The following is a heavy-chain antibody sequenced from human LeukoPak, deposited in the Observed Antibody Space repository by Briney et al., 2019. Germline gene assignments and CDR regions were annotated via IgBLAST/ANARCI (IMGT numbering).Heavy chain of an antibody. CDR3: AKDHGTNVYDPFDY. J-gene: IGHJ4*02. Sequence: GGSLRLSCAASGFNFRSHAMSWVRQAPGKGLEWVSVLSNGGAGTYYADSVKGRFTISRDNSKSTLYLQMSSLRAEDTAVYYCAKDHGTNVYDPFDYWGQGTLVTVSS. V-gene: IGHV3-23*01. CDR1: GFNFRSHA. CDR2: LSNGGAGT. D-gene: IGHD2-8*01.